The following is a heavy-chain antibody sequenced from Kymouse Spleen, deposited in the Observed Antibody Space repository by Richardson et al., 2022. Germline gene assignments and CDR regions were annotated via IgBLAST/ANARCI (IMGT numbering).Heavy chain of an antibody. CDR1: GFTFSSYS. CDR2: ISSSSSYI. D-gene: IGHD3-9*01. CDR3: ARDHDILTGYYNYYYYYGMDV. Sequence: EVQLVESGGGLVKPGGSLRLSCAASGFTFSSYSMNWVRQAPGKGLEWVSSISSSSSYIYYADSVKGRFTISRDNAKNSLYLQMNSLRAEDTAVYYCARDHDILTGYYNYYYYYGMDVWGQGTTVTVSS. V-gene: IGHV3-21*03. J-gene: IGHJ6*02.